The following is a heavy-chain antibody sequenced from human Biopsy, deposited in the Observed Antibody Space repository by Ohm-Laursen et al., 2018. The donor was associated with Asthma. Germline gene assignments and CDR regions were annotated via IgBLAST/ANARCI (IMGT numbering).Heavy chain of an antibody. CDR3: ARDGTDMNEAMPKDY. D-gene: IGHD2-2*01. Sequence: SLRLSCTASGFTFDDYAMHWIRQAPGKGLEWVSGISWNSGSIGYADSVKGRFTISRDNAKNSLYLQMNSLRAEDTAVYYCARDGTDMNEAMPKDYWGQGTLVTVSS. J-gene: IGHJ4*02. CDR2: ISWNSGSI. V-gene: IGHV3-9*01. CDR1: GFTFDDYA.